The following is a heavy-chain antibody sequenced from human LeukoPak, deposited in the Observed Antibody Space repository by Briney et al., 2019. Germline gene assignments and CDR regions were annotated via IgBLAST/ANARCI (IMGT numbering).Heavy chain of an antibody. D-gene: IGHD3-10*01. CDR1: LRSISSSSYY. Sequence: PSETLSLTCTVSLRSISSSSYYSGWIRQPPGKGLDWPGHIYYSGSTYYNPSLKSRVTISVDTSKNQFSLKLSSVTAADTAVYYCAKHYHSGYGSGSGTYRYWGEGTLVTVSS. CDR2: IYYSGST. J-gene: IGHJ4*02. CDR3: AKHYHSGYGSGSGTYRY. V-gene: IGHV4-39*01.